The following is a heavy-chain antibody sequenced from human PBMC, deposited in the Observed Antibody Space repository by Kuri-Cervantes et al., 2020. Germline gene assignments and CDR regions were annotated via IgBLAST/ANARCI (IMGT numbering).Heavy chain of an antibody. D-gene: IGHD5-24*01. CDR3: ARMSITHYDY. CDR1: GYTFTGYY. J-gene: IGHJ4*02. Sequence: ASVKVSCKASGYTFTGYYMHWVRQAPGQGLEWMGWINPNSGGTNCAQKLQGWVTMTRDTSISTAYMELSRLRSDDTAVYYCARMSITHYDYWGQGTLVTVSS. V-gene: IGHV1-2*04. CDR2: INPNSGGT.